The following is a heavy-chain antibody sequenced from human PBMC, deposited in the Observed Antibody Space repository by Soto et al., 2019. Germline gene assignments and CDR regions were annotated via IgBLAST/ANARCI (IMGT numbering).Heavy chain of an antibody. D-gene: IGHD1-26*01. CDR3: AAGPPWEQHFDY. CDR1: VDSITSIYH. Sequence: SETLSLTCAVSVDSITSIYHWAWIRQPPWRGLEWVASIYHSGTTYYNPSLKSRVTISVDTSKNQLSLNLSSVTAADTAMYYCAAGPPWEQHFDYWGQGTLVT. J-gene: IGHJ4*02. CDR2: IYHSGTT. V-gene: IGHV4-38-2*01.